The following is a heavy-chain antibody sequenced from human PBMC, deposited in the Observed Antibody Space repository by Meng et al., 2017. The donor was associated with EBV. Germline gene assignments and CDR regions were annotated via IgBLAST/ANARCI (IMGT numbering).Heavy chain of an antibody. CDR1: GGSFTDYY. J-gene: IGHJ4*02. CDR3: ARVGYSVHDVSFEDF. V-gene: IGHV4-34*01. D-gene: IGHD5/OR15-5a*01. CDR2: VSHSGRT. Sequence: QVLLRQWGAGLLKPSEILSLSCAVYGGSFTDYYWSWIRQAPGKSLEWIGEVSHSGRTRYNPSLKSRVSMSADVSKKQFSLKMKSVTAADTGVYFCARVGYSVHDVSFEDFWGQGTLVTVSS.